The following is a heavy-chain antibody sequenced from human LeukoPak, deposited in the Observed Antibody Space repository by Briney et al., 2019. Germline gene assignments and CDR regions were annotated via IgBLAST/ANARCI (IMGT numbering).Heavy chain of an antibody. CDR3: ARTVASTWGSSWYGWFDP. J-gene: IGHJ5*02. CDR2: IYYSGST. Sequence: SETLSLTCTVSGGSISSSSYYWGWIRQPPGKGLEWIGSIYYSGSTYYNPSLKSRVTISVDTSKNQFSLKLSSVTAADTAVYYCARTVASTWGSSWYGWFDPWGQGTLVTVSS. V-gene: IGHV4-39*01. CDR1: GGSISSSSYY. D-gene: IGHD6-13*01.